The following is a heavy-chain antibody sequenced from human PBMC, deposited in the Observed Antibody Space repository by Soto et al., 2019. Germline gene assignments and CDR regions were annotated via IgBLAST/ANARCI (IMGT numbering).Heavy chain of an antibody. CDR1: GFIFSSYP. Sequence: SLRLSGAASGFIFSSYPMSLVRQAPGKGLEWVSAISGSGGSTYYADSVKGRVTISRDNSKNTLSLQMNTLRADDTAVYYCAKDLVPADPRMAYYYYAKDVWGQGTALTVSS. V-gene: IGHV3-23*01. J-gene: IGHJ6*02. CDR3: AKDLVPADPRMAYYYYAKDV. CDR2: ISGSGGST.